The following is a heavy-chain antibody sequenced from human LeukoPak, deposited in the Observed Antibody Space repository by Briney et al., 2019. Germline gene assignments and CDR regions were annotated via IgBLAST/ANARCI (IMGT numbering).Heavy chain of an antibody. CDR3: ARHGYSSEYYFDY. J-gene: IGHJ4*02. CDR2: IIPIFGTA. V-gene: IGHV1-69*13. CDR1: GGTFSSYA. Sequence: GASVKVSFTASGGTFSSYAISWVRQAPGQGLEWMGGIIPIFGTANYAQKFQGRVTITADESTSTAYMELSSLRSEDTAVYYCARHGYSSEYYFDYWGQGTLVTVSS. D-gene: IGHD6-25*01.